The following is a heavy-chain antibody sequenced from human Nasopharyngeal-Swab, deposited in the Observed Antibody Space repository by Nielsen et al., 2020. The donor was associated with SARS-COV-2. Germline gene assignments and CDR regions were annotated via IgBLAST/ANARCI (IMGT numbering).Heavy chain of an antibody. D-gene: IGHD5-18*01. J-gene: IGHJ4*02. CDR3: AKMAGRGYSYGDFEGYFDY. CDR2: ISGSGGST. V-gene: IGHV3-23*01. Sequence: VRQAPGKGLEWVSAISGSGGSTYYADSVKGRFTTSRDNSKNTLYLQMNSLRAEDTAVYYCAKMAGRGYSYGDFEGYFDYWGQGTLVTVSS.